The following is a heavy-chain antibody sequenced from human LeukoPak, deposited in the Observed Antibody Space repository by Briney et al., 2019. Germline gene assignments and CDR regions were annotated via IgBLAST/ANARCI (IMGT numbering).Heavy chain of an antibody. Sequence: TSETLSLTCTVSGGSIRSYYWSWIRQPPGKGLEWIGYIYYSGSTNYNPSLKSRVTISVDTSKNQFSLKLSSVTAADTAVYYCARLATDYDFWSGYYTGQTTHYYYYMDVWGKGTTVTVSS. CDR1: GGSIRSYY. CDR3: ARLATDYDFWSGYYTGQTTHYYYYMDV. V-gene: IGHV4-59*08. D-gene: IGHD3-3*01. J-gene: IGHJ6*03. CDR2: IYYSGST.